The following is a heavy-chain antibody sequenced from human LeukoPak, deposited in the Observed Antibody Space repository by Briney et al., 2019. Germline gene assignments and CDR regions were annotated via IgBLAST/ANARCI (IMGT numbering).Heavy chain of an antibody. D-gene: IGHD3-10*01. CDR2: INPNSGGT. CDR1: GYTFTGYY. Sequence: ASVKVSCKASGYTFTGYYMHWVRQAPGQGLEWMGWINPNSGGTNYAQKFQGRVTMTRDTSISTAYMELSRLRSDDTAVYYCARDGITMARGNIQNWFDPWGQGTLVTVSS. CDR3: ARDGITMARGNIQNWFDP. V-gene: IGHV1-2*02. J-gene: IGHJ5*02.